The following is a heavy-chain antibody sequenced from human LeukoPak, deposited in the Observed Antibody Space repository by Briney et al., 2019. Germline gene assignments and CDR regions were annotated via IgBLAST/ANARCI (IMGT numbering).Heavy chain of an antibody. J-gene: IGHJ5*02. CDR3: ASSRYGSRSYYIAWFDP. Sequence: GAAVKVPCKACGYTFTGYYMHWVRQAPAQGLEGMEWINPNSGGTNYAQKFQGRVTMTRDTSISTAYMELSRLRSDDTAVYYCASSRYGSRSYYIAWFDPWGQGTLVTVSS. CDR2: INPNSGGT. CDR1: GYTFTGYY. D-gene: IGHD3-10*01. V-gene: IGHV1-2*02.